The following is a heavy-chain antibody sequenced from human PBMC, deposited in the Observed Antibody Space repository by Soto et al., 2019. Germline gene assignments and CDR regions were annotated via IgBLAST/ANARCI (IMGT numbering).Heavy chain of an antibody. CDR1: GYTFTSYG. Sequence: ASVKVSCKASGYTFTSYGISWVRQAPGQGLEWMGWISAYNGNTNYAQKLQGRVTMTADTSTSTAYMELRSLRSDDTAVYYCVRGNVVVPADPGDYYYYYGMDVWGQGTTVTVSS. D-gene: IGHD2-2*01. V-gene: IGHV1-18*01. CDR3: VRGNVVVPADPGDYYYYYGMDV. CDR2: ISAYNGNT. J-gene: IGHJ6*02.